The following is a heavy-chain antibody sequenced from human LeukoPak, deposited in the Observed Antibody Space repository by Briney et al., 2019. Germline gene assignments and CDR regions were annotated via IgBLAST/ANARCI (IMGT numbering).Heavy chain of an antibody. J-gene: IGHJ4*02. CDR1: GATFNTDA. CDR2: IIPILTT. D-gene: IGHD3-9*01. Sequence: SVKVSCKASGATFNTDAINWVRQAPGQGLQWMGRIIPILTTTYAPLFEDRLTITADKTTNTAYMELRSLTSDDTATYFCVRHPTSFDWFRDWGQGTLVTVSS. V-gene: IGHV1-69*04. CDR3: VRHPTSFDWFRD.